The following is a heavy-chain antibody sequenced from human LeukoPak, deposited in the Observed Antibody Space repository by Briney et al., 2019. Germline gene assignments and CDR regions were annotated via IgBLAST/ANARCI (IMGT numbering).Heavy chain of an antibody. Sequence: SETLSLTCTVFGGSINGYYWSWFRQPPGKGLEWFGWIHSSGSTEDNPSLKSRVTMSIDTSKNQISLKLYSVTAADTAVYYCVREGYDSSGYYLDSWGQGTLVTVSS. J-gene: IGHJ4*02. D-gene: IGHD3-22*01. CDR1: GGSINGYY. CDR3: VREGYDSSGYYLDS. CDR2: IHSSGST. V-gene: IGHV4-59*01.